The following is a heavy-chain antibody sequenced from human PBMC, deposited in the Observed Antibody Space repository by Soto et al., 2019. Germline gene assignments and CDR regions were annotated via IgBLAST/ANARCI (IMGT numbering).Heavy chain of an antibody. J-gene: IGHJ6*02. CDR3: AKCSETVYSYYCYGMDV. V-gene: IGHV3-23*01. CDR2: ISGSGDST. CDR1: GFTVSSYA. D-gene: IGHD6-25*01. Sequence: GGSLRLSCAASGFTVSSYAMSWVRQAPWKGLEWVSAISGSGDSTYYADSVKGRFTISRDNSKNTLYLQMNSLRAEDTAVYYCAKCSETVYSYYCYGMDVWGQGPTVTVSS.